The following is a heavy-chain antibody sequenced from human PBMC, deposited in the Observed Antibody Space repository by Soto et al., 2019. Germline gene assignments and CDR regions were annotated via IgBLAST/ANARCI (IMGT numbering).Heavy chain of an antibody. CDR3: AHRLGYYDSRGYYSPYYFDS. D-gene: IGHD3-22*01. J-gene: IGHJ4*02. V-gene: IGHV2-5*02. CDR1: GFSLSTSGVG. CDR2: IYWDDDK. Sequence: QITLKESGPTLVKPTQTLTLTCTFSGFSLSTSGVGVGWIHQPPGKALEWLALIYWDDDKRYSPSLKSRLTITKTTSNNRVVLTMTNTDPVDTATYYCAHRLGYYDSRGYYSPYYFDSWGQGTLVTVSS.